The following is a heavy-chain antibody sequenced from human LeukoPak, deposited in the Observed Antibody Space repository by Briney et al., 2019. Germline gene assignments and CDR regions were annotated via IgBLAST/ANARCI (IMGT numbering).Heavy chain of an antibody. CDR2: ISGSGGST. CDR1: GFTFSSYS. CDR3: AKDGSGRSGSYYDY. V-gene: IGHV3-23*01. D-gene: IGHD3-10*01. Sequence: GGSLRLSCAASGFTFSSYSMSWVRQAPGKGLEWVSAISGSGGSTYYADSVKGRFTISRDNSKNTLYLQMNSLRAEDTAVYYCAKDGSGRSGSYYDYWGQGTLVTVSS. J-gene: IGHJ4*02.